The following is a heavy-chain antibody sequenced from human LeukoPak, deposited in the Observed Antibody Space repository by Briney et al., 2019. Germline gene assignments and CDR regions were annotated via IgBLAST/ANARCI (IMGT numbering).Heavy chain of an antibody. Sequence: PGGSLRLSCAASGFTFSSYVMSWVRQAPGKGLEWVSSISDSGGNTDYADSVKGRFTISRDNSKNTLYLQMNSLRAEDTAVYYCAKDSELERRLLFDYWGQGTLVTVSS. V-gene: IGHV3-23*01. CDR2: ISDSGGNT. D-gene: IGHD1-1*01. CDR1: GFTFSSYV. CDR3: AKDSELERRLLFDY. J-gene: IGHJ4*02.